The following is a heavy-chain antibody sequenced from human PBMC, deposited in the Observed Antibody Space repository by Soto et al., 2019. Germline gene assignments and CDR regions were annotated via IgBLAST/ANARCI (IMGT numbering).Heavy chain of an antibody. Sequence: SVKISCKASGGTFSSYAISWVRQAPGQGLEWMGGIIPIFGTANYAQKFQGRVTITADESTSTAYMELSSLRSEATAVYYCARERTYDDLWSCYYKGDFFDYWGQGPLVTVAS. CDR2: IIPIFGTA. V-gene: IGHV1-69*13. CDR1: GGTFSSYA. D-gene: IGHD3-3*01. J-gene: IGHJ4*02. CDR3: ARERTYDDLWSCYYKGDFFDY.